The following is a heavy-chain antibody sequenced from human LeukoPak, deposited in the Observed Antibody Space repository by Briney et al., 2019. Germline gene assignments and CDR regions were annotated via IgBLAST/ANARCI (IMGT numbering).Heavy chain of an antibody. CDR2: IIPIFGTA. V-gene: IGHV1-69*13. CDR1: GGTFSSYA. J-gene: IGHJ4*02. CDR3: ARPGTLGYSGNYYYFDS. Sequence: ASVKVSCKASGGTFSSYAISWVRQAPGQGLEWMGGIIPIFGTANYAQKFQGRVTITADESTSTAYMELSSLRSEDTAVYYCARPGTLGYSGNYYYFDSWGQGTLVTVSS. D-gene: IGHD1-26*01.